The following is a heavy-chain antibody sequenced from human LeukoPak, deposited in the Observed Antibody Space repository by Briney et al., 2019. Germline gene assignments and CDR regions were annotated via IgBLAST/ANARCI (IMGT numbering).Heavy chain of an antibody. J-gene: IGHJ4*02. CDR3: ARGPPYFTFYYGSGSPTLDY. V-gene: IGHV4-31*03. Sequence: RPSQTLSLTCTVSGGSISSGGYYWSWIRQHPEKGLEWIGYIYYSGSTYYNPSLKSRVTISVDTSKNQFSLKLSSVTAADTAVYYCARGPPYFTFYYGSGSPTLDYWGQGTLVTVSS. CDR2: IYYSGST. CDR1: GGSISSGGYY. D-gene: IGHD3-10*01.